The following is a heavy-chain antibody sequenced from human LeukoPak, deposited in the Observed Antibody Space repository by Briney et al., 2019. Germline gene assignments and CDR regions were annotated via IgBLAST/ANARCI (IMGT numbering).Heavy chain of an antibody. J-gene: IGHJ5*02. CDR2: INPSGGST. V-gene: IGHV1-46*01. CDR3: ARVGDYSPRGWFDP. CDR1: GYTFTSYY. D-gene: IGHD4-11*01. Sequence: ASVKVSCKASGYTFTSYYIHWVRQAPGQGLEWMGIINPSGGSTTYAQKFHGRVTMTRDMYTRTLYMELSSLRSEDTAFYYCARVGDYSPRGWFDPWGQGTLVTVSS.